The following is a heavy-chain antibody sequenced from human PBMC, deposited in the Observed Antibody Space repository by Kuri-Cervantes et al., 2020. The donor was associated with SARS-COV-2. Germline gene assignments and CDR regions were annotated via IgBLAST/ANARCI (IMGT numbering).Heavy chain of an antibody. D-gene: IGHD5-18*01. J-gene: IGHJ4*02. CDR3: ARLPRGHIFGFFDN. V-gene: IGHV4-30-4*01. CDR2: ISYSGSG. CDR1: GASIRSDDYY. Sequence: SETLSLTCTVSGASIRSDDYYWGWFRQPPGEGLEWIGYISYSGSGNDNPSLRSRITLSIDTSKNQLSLRMSSMTAADSAMYYCARLPRGHIFGFFDNWGQGTRVTVSS.